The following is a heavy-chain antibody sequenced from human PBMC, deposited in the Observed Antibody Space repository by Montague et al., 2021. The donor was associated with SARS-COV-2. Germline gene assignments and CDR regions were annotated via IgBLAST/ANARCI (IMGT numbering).Heavy chain of an antibody. Sequence: SETLSLTSTVSFGSITTYYWSWIRQPPGKGLEWIGFIFYNGSTKYNPSLKRRVSISLDTSKNQFSLKLSSVTAADTAVYYCARQDALAYCGDKYYGGWFDSWGQGTMVTVSS. CDR3: ARQDALAYCGDKYYGGWFDS. D-gene: IGHD2-21*01. CDR2: IFYNGST. J-gene: IGHJ5*01. CDR1: FGSITTYY. V-gene: IGHV4-59*01.